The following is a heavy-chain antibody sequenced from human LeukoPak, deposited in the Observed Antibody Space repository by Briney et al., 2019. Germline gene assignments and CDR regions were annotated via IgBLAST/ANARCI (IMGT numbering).Heavy chain of an antibody. Sequence: PSETLSLTCAVYGGSFNGYYWSWIRQPPGKGLEWIGEINHSGSTNYNPSLKSRVTISVDTSKNQFSLKLSSVTAADTAVYYCARGRIQLWLLDYWGQGTLVTVSS. CDR3: ARGRIQLWLLDY. V-gene: IGHV4-34*01. J-gene: IGHJ4*02. D-gene: IGHD5-18*01. CDR1: GGSFNGYY. CDR2: INHSGST.